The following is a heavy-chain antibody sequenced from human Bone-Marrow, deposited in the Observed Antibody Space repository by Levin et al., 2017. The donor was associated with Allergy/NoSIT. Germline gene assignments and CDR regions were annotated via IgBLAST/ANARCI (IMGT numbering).Heavy chain of an antibody. V-gene: IGHV3-23*01. Sequence: PGGSLRLSCAASGFTFSSYAMSWVRQAPGKGLEWVSAISGSGGSTYYADSVKGRFTISRDNSKNTLYLQMNSLRAEDTAVYYCAKDPLWQPGRTAASELDYWGQGTLVTVSS. CDR1: GFTFSSYA. J-gene: IGHJ4*02. CDR2: ISGSGGST. D-gene: IGHD6-13*01. CDR3: AKDPLWQPGRTAASELDY.